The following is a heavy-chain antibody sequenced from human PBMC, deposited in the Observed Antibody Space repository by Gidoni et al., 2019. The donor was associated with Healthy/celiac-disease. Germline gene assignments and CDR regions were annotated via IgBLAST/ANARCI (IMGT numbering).Heavy chain of an antibody. V-gene: IGHV3-33*01. D-gene: IGHD2-15*01. CDR3: ARGCSGGSCYDAFDI. J-gene: IGHJ3*02. CDR2: IWYDGSNK. CDR1: GFTFSSYG. Sequence: QVQLVESGGGVVKPGRSLRLSCAASGFTFSSYGMHWVRQAPGKGLEWVAVIWYDGSNKYYADSVKGRFTISRDNSKNTLYLQMNSLRAEDTAVYYCARGCSGGSCYDAFDIWGQGTMVTVSS.